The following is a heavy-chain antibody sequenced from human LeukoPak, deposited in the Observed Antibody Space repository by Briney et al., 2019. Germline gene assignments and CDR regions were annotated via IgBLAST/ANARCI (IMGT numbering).Heavy chain of an antibody. V-gene: IGHV3-21*01. D-gene: IGHD4-17*01. CDR2: ISSSSSYI. CDR3: ARDRGDSGYYYXYMDV. Sequence: PGGSLRLSCAASGFTFSSYSMNLVRQAPGKGLEWVSSISSSSSYIYYADSVKGRFTISRDNAKNSLYLQMNSLRAEDTAVYYCARDRGDSGYYYXYMDVXGXGTXVTV. CDR1: GFTFSSYS. J-gene: IGHJ6*03.